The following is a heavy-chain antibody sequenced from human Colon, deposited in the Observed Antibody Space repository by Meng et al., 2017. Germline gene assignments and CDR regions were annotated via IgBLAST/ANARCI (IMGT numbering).Heavy chain of an antibody. CDR3: ARAPWREGDRYYYYGMDV. CDR2: INIDGTAT. Sequence: GGSLRLSCAASGFTFSGYWMHWVRQAPGQGLVWVSRINIDGTATHYVDSVKGRFTISRDNAKTTVYLQMDSLRVEDTAVYYCARAPWREGDRYYYYGMDVWGQGTTVTVSS. D-gene: IGHD3-16*01. V-gene: IGHV3-74*01. CDR1: GFTFSGYW. J-gene: IGHJ6*02.